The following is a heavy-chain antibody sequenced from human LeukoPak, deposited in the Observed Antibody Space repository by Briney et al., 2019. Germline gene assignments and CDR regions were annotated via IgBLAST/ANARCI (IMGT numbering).Heavy chain of an antibody. CDR2: ISGSGGST. Sequence: PGGTLRLSCAAPGFTFSSYGMSWVRQAPGKGLEWVSAISGSGGSTYYADSVKGRFTISRDNSKNTLYLQMNSLRAEDTAVYYCAKAGGRWTTVTTSDAFDIWGQGTMVTVSS. CDR3: AKAGGRWTTVTTSDAFDI. CDR1: GFTFSSYG. V-gene: IGHV3-23*01. D-gene: IGHD4-17*01. J-gene: IGHJ3*02.